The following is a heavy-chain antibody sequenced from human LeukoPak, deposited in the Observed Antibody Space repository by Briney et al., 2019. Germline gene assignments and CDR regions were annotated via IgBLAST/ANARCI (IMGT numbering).Heavy chain of an antibody. D-gene: IGHD1-26*01. CDR3: AKGSPTSTGSLWYGMDV. V-gene: IGHV3-30*18. Sequence: GGSLRLSCAASGFTFSSYGMHWVRQAPGKGLEWVAVISYDGSNKYYADSVKGRFIISRDNSKNTLYLQMNSLRAEDTAVYYCAKGSPTSTGSLWYGMDVWGQGTTVTVSS. J-gene: IGHJ6*02. CDR1: GFTFSSYG. CDR2: ISYDGSNK.